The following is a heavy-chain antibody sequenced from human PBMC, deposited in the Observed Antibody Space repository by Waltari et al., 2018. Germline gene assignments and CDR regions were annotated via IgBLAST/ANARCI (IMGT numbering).Heavy chain of an antibody. D-gene: IGHD6-19*01. J-gene: IGHJ4*02. CDR3: AKGIAVAGTLDY. CDR1: GFTFSSYA. Sequence: EVQLLESGGGLVQPGGSLILSCAASGFTFSSYAMSWVRQSPGKGLEWVSAISGSGGSTYYADSVKGRFTISRDNSKNTLYLQMNSLRAEDTAVYYCAKGIAVAGTLDYWGQGTLVTVSS. CDR2: ISGSGGST. V-gene: IGHV3-23*01.